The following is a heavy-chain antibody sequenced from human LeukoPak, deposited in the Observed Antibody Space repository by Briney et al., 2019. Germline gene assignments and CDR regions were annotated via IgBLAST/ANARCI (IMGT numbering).Heavy chain of an antibody. D-gene: IGHD3-22*01. CDR3: ARVVGYYDSSGYYYVYFDY. Sequence: GGSLRLSCAASGFTFSSYSMTWVRQAPGKGLEWVSSISSSSSYIYYADSVKGRFTISRDNAKNSLYLQMNSLRAEDTAVYYCARVVGYYDSSGYYYVYFDYWGQGTLATVSS. J-gene: IGHJ4*02. CDR1: GFTFSSYS. CDR2: ISSSSSYI. V-gene: IGHV3-21*01.